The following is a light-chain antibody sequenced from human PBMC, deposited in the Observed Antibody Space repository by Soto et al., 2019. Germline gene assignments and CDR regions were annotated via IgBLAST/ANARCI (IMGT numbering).Light chain of an antibody. CDR3: QQYGNSPPGT. J-gene: IGKJ1*01. CDR2: DAY. V-gene: IGKV3-11*01. CDR1: QSVDRY. Sequence: EIVLTQSPATLSLSPGERATLACRASQSVDRYVAWYQQKVGQAPRLLIYDAYTRATGGGARFTGSGSATDFTLIITRLEPEDFAVYYCQQYGNSPPGTFGQGTMVDI.